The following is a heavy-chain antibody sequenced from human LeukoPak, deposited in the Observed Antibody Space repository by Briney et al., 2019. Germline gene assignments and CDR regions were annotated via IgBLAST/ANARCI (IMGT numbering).Heavy chain of an antibody. J-gene: IGHJ4*02. D-gene: IGHD3-16*01. Sequence: GAPVKVSCKASGYTFTDYFIHWVRQTPGEGLEWMGWINTGSGGTNYAQKFQGRVTMTRDTSISITYMELSRLTSDDTAVYYCARDGGFDYWGQGTLVAVSS. CDR2: INTGSGGT. CDR3: ARDGGFDY. V-gene: IGHV1-2*02. CDR1: GYTFTDYF.